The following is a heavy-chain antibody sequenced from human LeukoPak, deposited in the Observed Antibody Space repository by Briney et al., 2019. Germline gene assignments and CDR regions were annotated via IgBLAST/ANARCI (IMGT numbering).Heavy chain of an antibody. D-gene: IGHD4-17*01. V-gene: IGHV4-34*01. CDR2: INHSGST. CDR1: GGSFSGYY. Sequence: SETLSLTCAVYGGSFSGYYWSWIRQPPGKGLEWIGEINHSGSTNYNPSLKSRVTISVDTSKNQFSLKLSSVTAADTAVYYCARGRTSSLRRPYYFDYWGQGTLVTVSS. CDR3: ARGRTSSLRRPYYFDY. J-gene: IGHJ4*02.